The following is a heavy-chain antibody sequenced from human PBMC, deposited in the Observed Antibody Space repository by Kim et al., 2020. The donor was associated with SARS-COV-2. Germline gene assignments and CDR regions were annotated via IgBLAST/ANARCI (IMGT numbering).Heavy chain of an antibody. J-gene: IGHJ6*02. Sequence: GGSLRLSCAASGFTISNAWVTWVRQAPGKGLEWVGRVKREIDGGTTDYAAPVKGRFTISRDDSTNKFYLQMNSLKNEDTAIYYCTTDRMEVWGQGTTVTV. V-gene: IGHV3-15*01. CDR3: TTDRMEV. CDR2: VKREIDGGTT. CDR1: GFTISNAW.